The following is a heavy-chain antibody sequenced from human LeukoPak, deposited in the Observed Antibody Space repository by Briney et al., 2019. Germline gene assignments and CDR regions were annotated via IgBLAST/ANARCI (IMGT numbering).Heavy chain of an antibody. CDR3: ARDARVLWFGEFAAGRNWFDP. J-gene: IGHJ5*02. V-gene: IGHV4-4*07. CDR2: IYTSGST. Sequence: KTSETLSLTCAVYGGSFSGYYWSWIRQPAGKGLEWIGRIYTSGSTNYNPSLKSRVTISVDTSKNQFSLKLSSVTAADTAVYYCARDARVLWFGEFAAGRNWFDPWGQGTLVTVSS. CDR1: GGSFSGYY. D-gene: IGHD3-10*01.